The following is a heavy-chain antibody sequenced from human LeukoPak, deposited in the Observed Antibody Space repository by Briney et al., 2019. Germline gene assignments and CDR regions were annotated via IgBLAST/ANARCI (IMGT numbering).Heavy chain of an antibody. Sequence: SQTLSLTYTVSGGSISSGSYYWSWIRQPAGKGLEWIGRIYTSGSTNYNPSLKSRVTMSVDTSKNQFSLKLSSVTAADTAVYYCAREHYDFWSGHYFDYWGQGTLVTVSS. J-gene: IGHJ4*02. CDR1: GGSISSGSYY. CDR2: IYTSGST. V-gene: IGHV4-61*02. D-gene: IGHD3-3*01. CDR3: AREHYDFWSGHYFDY.